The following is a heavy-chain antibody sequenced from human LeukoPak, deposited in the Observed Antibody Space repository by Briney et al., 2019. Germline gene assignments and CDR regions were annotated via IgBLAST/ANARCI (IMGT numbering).Heavy chain of an antibody. D-gene: IGHD3-10*01. CDR2: IYYSGST. CDR3: ARTRPTVRGATGYDAFDI. V-gene: IGHV4-39*01. CDR1: GGSISSSSYY. Sequence: SSETLSLTCTVSGGSISSSSYYWGWIRQPPGKGLEWIGSIYYSGSTYYNPSLKSRVTISVDTSKNQFSLKLSSVTAADTAVYYCARTRPTVRGATGYDAFDIWGQGTMVTVSS. J-gene: IGHJ3*02.